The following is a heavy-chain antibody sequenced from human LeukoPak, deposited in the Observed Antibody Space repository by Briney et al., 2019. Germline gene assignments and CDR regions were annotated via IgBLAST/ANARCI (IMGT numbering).Heavy chain of an antibody. V-gene: IGHV4-30-4*01. J-gene: IGHJ6*02. D-gene: IGHD3-3*01. CDR2: IYHSGGT. CDR1: GGSISSGDYY. CDR3: ARVPFWSDYPGYYYSMDV. Sequence: PSETLSLTRTVSGGSISSGDYYWSWIRQSPGKGLKWIGYIYHSGGTYYNPSLKSRLAISVDTSKNQFSLKLSSVTVADTAVYYCARVPFWSDYPGYYYSMDVWGQGTTVTVSS.